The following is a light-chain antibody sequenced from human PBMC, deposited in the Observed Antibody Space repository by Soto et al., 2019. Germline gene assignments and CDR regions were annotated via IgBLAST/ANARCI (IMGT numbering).Light chain of an antibody. J-gene: IGKJ1*01. CDR2: ATS. CDR1: QSVDNF. V-gene: IGKV1-39*01. CDR3: QHNYLNPPWT. Sequence: DIQMTQSPSSLSASVGDRVTITCRTSQSVDNFLNWYQQKPGKAPKLLIYATSTLQNGVPSRISCSGSATDFTLTISSLQPEDFATYDCQHNYLNPPWTFGQGTMVEI.